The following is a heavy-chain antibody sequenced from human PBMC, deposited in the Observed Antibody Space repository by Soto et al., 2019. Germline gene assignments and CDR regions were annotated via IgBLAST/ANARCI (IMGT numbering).Heavy chain of an antibody. CDR1: GDSFTSYY. V-gene: IGHV4-34*01. J-gene: IGHJ4*02. D-gene: IGHD3-10*01. CDR3: ARKSFGLRYFDP. Sequence: PSETLSLTCNVSGDSFTSYYWTWVRQPPGKGLEWIGEINHAGHTNYFPSLKSRVTILVDRSRNQFSLKLSSVTVADTAIYYCARKSFGLRYFDPWGQEDLVPISS. CDR2: INHAGHT.